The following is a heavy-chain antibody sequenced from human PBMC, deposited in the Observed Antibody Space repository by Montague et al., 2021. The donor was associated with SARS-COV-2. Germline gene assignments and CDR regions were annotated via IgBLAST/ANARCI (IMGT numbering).Heavy chain of an antibody. CDR3: ARDQGGYGTFDI. V-gene: IGHV3-23*03. J-gene: IGHJ3*02. CDR1: GFTFRNYA. CDR2: IYSGASST. D-gene: IGHD5-12*01. Sequence: SLRLSCAASGFTFRNYAMSWVRQAPGKGLEWVSVIYSGASSTYYADSVKGRFTISRDNSKNTLYLQMNNLRAEDTAVYYCARDQGGYGTFDIWGQGTMVTVSS.